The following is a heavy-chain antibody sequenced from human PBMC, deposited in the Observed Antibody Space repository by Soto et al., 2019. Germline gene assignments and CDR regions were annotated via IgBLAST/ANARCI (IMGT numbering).Heavy chain of an antibody. CDR3: ARYYYDSSGYDGMDV. D-gene: IGHD3-22*01. CDR1: GFTVSSNY. CDR2: IYSGGST. J-gene: IGHJ6*02. V-gene: IGHV3-53*01. Sequence: EVQLVESGGGLIQPGGSLRLSCAASGFTVSSNYMSWVRQAPGKGLEWVSVIYSGGSTYYADSVKGRFTISRDTAKNSLYLQMSGLRDEDRAVYYCARYYYDSSGYDGMDVWGQGTTVTVSS.